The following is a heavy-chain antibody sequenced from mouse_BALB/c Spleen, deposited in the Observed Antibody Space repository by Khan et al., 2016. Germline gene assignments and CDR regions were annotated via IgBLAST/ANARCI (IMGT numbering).Heavy chain of an antibody. V-gene: IGHV9-2-1*01. CDR3: ARATLLRLLAY. Sequence: QLQLVQSGPELKKPGETVKISCKASGYTFTDYSMHWVKQTPGKGLKWMGWINTETGEPTYADDFKGRFAFSLETSASTAYLQITNLKNEDTATYFCARATLLRLLAYWGQGTLVTVSA. J-gene: IGHJ3*01. CDR1: GYTFTDYS. CDR2: INTETGEP. D-gene: IGHD1-2*01.